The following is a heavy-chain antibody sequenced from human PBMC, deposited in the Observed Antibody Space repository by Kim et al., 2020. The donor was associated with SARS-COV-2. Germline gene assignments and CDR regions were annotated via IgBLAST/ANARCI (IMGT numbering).Heavy chain of an antibody. Sequence: GGSLRLSCAASGFILSDYYMDWVRQPPGKGLEWVGRTRNKAKSNTTEYAAPVRGRFTISRDDSKNSLYLQMNSLKTEDTAVYYCARDYPSSGYYYPQRWGQGSLVTVSS. CDR1: GFILSDYY. CDR2: TRNKAKSNTT. J-gene: IGHJ4*02. CDR3: ARDYPSSGYYYPQR. V-gene: IGHV3-72*01. D-gene: IGHD3-22*01.